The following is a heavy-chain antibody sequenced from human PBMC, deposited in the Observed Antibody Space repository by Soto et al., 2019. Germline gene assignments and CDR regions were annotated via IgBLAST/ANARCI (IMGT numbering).Heavy chain of an antibody. Sequence: ASVKVSCKASGYTFTSYGISWVRQAPGQGLEWMGWISAYNGNTNYAQKLQGRVTMTTDTPTSTAYMELRSLRSDDTAVYYCARSVVVTAIGTYYFDYWGQGTLVTVSS. J-gene: IGHJ4*02. CDR1: GYTFTSYG. V-gene: IGHV1-18*04. D-gene: IGHD2-21*02. CDR3: ARSVVVTAIGTYYFDY. CDR2: ISAYNGNT.